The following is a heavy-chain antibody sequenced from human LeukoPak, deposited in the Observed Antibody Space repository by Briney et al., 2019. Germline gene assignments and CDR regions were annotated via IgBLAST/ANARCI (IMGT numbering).Heavy chain of an antibody. Sequence: SVKVSCKASGGTFNNYAISWVRQAPGQGLEWMGGIIPMFGTANYAQTYQRRVTIPADESTRPAHIELSSLRPEATAMYSCALGSRGVMTDWFDPWGQGTLVTVSS. V-gene: IGHV1-69*01. D-gene: IGHD3-10*01. CDR3: ALGSRGVMTDWFDP. J-gene: IGHJ5*02. CDR1: GGTFNNYA. CDR2: IIPMFGTA.